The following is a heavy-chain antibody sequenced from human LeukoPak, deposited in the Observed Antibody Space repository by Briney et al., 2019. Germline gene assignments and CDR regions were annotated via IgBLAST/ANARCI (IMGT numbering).Heavy chain of an antibody. V-gene: IGHV5-10-1*01. CDR3: ARRGYSYAYDC. J-gene: IGHJ4*02. CDR2: IDPGDSYT. CDR1: GYSFTSYW. D-gene: IGHD5-18*01. Sequence: GESLKISCKGSGYSFTSYWITWVRQMPGKGLEWMGRIDPGDSYTIYNPSFQGHVTISTDKSIRTAYLQWSSLAASDTAMYYCARRGYSYAYDCWGQGTLVTVSS.